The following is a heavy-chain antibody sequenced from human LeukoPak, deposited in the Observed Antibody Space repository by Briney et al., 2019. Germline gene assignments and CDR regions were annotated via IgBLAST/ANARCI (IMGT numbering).Heavy chain of an antibody. CDR2: IYHSGST. CDR3: ASTVLTPGFDF. V-gene: IGHV4-4*02. D-gene: IGHD4-23*01. J-gene: IGHJ4*02. CDR1: GGSISSSTW. Sequence: SETLSLTCAVSGGSISSSTWWSWVRQPPGKGLEWIGEIYHSGSTNYNPSLQSRLTISIDKSKSQFSLKLSSVTAADTAVYYCASTVLTPGFDFWGQGTLVTVSS.